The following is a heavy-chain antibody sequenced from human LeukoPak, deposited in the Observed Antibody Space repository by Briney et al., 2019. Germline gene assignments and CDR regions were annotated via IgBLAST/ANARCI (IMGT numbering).Heavy chain of an antibody. CDR1: GGSISSGSYY. J-gene: IGHJ6*03. CDR3: AIRSYSRGYYYYYMDV. CDR2: IYTSGST. D-gene: IGHD3-10*01. Sequence: PSETLSLTCTVSGGSISSGSYYWSWIRQPAGKGLEWIGRIYTSGSTNYNPSLKSRVTISVDTSKNQFSLKLSSVTAADTAVYYCAIRSYSRGYYYYYMDVWGKGTTVTVSS. V-gene: IGHV4-61*02.